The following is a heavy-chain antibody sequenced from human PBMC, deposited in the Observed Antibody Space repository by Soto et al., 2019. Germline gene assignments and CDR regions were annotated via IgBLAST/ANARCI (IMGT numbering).Heavy chain of an antibody. J-gene: IGHJ6*02. CDR1: GFTFSSYT. CDR3: ARDSVTTTYYYYGMDV. Sequence: EVQLVESGGGLVKPGGSLRLSCAASGFTFSSYTMNWVRQAPGKGLEWVSSISSSGPYVQYADSLRGRFTISRDNAKNSLYLQMDSLRVEDSAVYYCARDSVTTTYYYYGMDVWGQGTTVTVSS. CDR2: ISSSGPYV. D-gene: IGHD4-17*01. V-gene: IGHV3-21*01.